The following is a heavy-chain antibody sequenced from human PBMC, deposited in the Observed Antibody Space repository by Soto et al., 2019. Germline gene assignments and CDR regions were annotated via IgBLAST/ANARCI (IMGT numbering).Heavy chain of an antibody. D-gene: IGHD1-26*01. V-gene: IGHV4-34*01. J-gene: IGHJ6*02. CDR1: GGSFSGYY. CDR2: INHSGST. CDR3: ASRQCIVLFNCYYSDVLEV. Sequence: SDTLSLTCAVHGGSFSGYYWSWTRQPPGKGLEWIGGINHSGSTNYNPSLKSRVTISVDTSKNQFSMKLSSVTAADTAVYYCASRQCIVLFNCYYSDVLEVWGQGTTVTVSS.